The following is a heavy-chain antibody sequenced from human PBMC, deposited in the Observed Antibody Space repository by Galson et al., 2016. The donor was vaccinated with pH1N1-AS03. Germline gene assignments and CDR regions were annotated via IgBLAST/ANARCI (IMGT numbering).Heavy chain of an antibody. D-gene: IGHD2-15*01. V-gene: IGHV3-23*01. CDR2: ISGSGNNT. CDR1: GFTFGSFA. J-gene: IGHJ4*02. CDR3: AKDKGLGGGSCYQY. Sequence: SLRLSCAASGFTFGSFAMSWVRQAPGKGLEWVSAISGSGNNTYYGDSVKGRLTISRDNSKNMLYLQMNSLRAEDTAVYYCAKDKGLGGGSCYQYWGQGNLVTGSS.